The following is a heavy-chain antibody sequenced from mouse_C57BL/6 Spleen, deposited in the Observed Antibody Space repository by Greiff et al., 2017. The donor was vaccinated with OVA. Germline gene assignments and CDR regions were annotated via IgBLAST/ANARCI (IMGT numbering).Heavy chain of an antibody. CDR3: ARWVLYYFDY. CDR2: IDPSDSET. D-gene: IGHD2-3*01. V-gene: IGHV1-52*01. Sequence: QVHVKQPGAELVRPGSSVKLSCKASGYTFTSYWMHWVKQRPIQGLEWIGNIDPSDSETHYNQKFKDKATLTVDKSSSTAYMQLSSLTSEDSAVYYCARWVLYYFDYWGQGTTLTVSS. J-gene: IGHJ2*01. CDR1: GYTFTSYW.